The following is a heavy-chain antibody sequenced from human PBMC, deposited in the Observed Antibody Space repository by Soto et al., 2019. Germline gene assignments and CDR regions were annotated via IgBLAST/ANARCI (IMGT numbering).Heavy chain of an antibody. Sequence: QVQLVQSGAEVKKPGSSVRVSCKASGAAFNTITINWVRQAPGQGLEWMGGVVPVFGSATYAQKFQGRVAITADASTSTFYMELSRLKSEDTALYYCVREDDTTGSYSWFDPWGQGTLVTVSS. CDR2: VVPVFGSA. CDR1: GAAFNTIT. D-gene: IGHD3-9*01. CDR3: VREDDTTGSYSWFDP. J-gene: IGHJ5*02. V-gene: IGHV1-69*01.